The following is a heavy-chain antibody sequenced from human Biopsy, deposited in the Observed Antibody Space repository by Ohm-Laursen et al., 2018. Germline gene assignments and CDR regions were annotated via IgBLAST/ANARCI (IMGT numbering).Heavy chain of an antibody. CDR2: ISSGSSPI. Sequence: SLRLSCTASGFTFSSYSMNWVRQAPGKGLEWVSFISSGSSPIYYADSVKGRSTISRDDAKNSLYLQMNSLRAEDTAVYYCARSRTGGWGQGTLVTVSS. CDR3: ARSRTGG. J-gene: IGHJ4*02. CDR1: GFTFSSYS. V-gene: IGHV3-48*01. D-gene: IGHD1/OR15-1a*01.